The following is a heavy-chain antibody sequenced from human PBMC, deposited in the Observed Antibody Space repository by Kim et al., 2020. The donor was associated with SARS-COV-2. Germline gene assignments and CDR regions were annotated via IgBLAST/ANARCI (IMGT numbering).Heavy chain of an antibody. J-gene: IGHJ4*02. Sequence: YADSVKGGLTISRDNSKTTRYLQMNSLRAEDTAVYYCAKDGGSGYSPPDYWGQGTLVTVSS. CDR3: AKDGGSGYSPPDY. V-gene: IGHV3-30*02. D-gene: IGHD3-22*01.